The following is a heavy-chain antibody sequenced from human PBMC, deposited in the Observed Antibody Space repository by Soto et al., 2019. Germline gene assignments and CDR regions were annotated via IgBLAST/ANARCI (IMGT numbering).Heavy chain of an antibody. CDR3: ARGLAAAVPRHAFDI. CDR2: IYYGGST. CDR1: GGSISRYY. D-gene: IGHD6-13*01. V-gene: IGHV4-59*01. Sequence: SETLSLTRTVSGGSISRYYWSWIRQPPGKRLEWIGYIYYGGSTNYDPSLKSRVTISVDTSKNQFSLNLSSVTAADTAVYYCARGLAAAVPRHAFDIWGQGTMVTVSS. J-gene: IGHJ3*02.